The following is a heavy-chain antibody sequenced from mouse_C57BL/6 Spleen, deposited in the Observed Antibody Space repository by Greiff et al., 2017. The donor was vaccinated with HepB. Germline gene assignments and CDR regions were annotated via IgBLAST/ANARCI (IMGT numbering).Heavy chain of an antibody. CDR3: ARKTWFAY. J-gene: IGHJ3*01. CDR1: GYTFTDYY. Sequence: EVQLQQSGPELVKPGASVKISCKASGYTFTDYYMNWVKQSHGKSLELIGDINPNNGGTSYNQKFKGKATLTVDKSSSTAYMELRSLTSEDSAVYYCARKTWFAYWGQGTLVTVSA. CDR2: INPNNGGT. V-gene: IGHV1-26*01.